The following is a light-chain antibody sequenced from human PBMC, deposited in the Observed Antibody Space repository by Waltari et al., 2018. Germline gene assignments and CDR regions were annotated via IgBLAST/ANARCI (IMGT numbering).Light chain of an antibody. V-gene: IGKV3-11*01. CDR1: QNIDYY. CDR3: QQRSNWVLT. CDR2: ESA. Sequence: EIVLTQSPATLSLSPGERATLSCRASQNIDYYLAWYQLKPGQAPRLLIYESAIRATGIPARFSGSGSGTDSTLTISSLEAEDFATYYCQQRSNWVLTFGGGTKVELK. J-gene: IGKJ4*01.